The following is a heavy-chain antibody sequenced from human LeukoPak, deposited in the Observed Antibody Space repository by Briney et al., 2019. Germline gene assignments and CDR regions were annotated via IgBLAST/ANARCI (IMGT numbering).Heavy chain of an antibody. CDR1: GFTFSSYS. J-gene: IGHJ4*02. Sequence: GGSLRLSCAASGFTFSSYSMNWVRQAPGKGLEWVSSISSSSSYIYYADSVKGRFTISRDNAKNSLYLQMNSLRAEDTAVYYCARDLYYYGSGSYYNDYWGQGTLVTVSS. CDR2: ISSSSSYI. CDR3: ARDLYYYGSGSYYNDY. V-gene: IGHV3-21*01. D-gene: IGHD3-10*01.